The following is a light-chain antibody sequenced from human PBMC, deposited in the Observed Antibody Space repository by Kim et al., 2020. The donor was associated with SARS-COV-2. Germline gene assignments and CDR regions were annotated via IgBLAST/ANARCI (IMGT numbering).Light chain of an antibody. CDR3: QVWESNDDHRV. CDR2: NDS. J-gene: IGLJ3*02. Sequence: GKPATIICGGDNIGSRGVHWYQQKPGRAPLLVIYNDSGRPSGIPERFSGSNSGNTATLTVSRVEAGDEADYFCQVWESNDDHRVFGGGTQLTVL. CDR1: NIGSRG. V-gene: IGLV3-21*01.